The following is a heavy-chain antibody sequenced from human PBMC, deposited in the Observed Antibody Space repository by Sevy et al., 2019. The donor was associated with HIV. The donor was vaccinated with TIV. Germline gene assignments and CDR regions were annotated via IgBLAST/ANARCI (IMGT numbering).Heavy chain of an antibody. CDR1: GFTFNSYW. J-gene: IGHJ6*03. V-gene: IGHV3-7*03. CDR3: ARVAAGDYYYYMDV. Sequence: GGSLRLSCAASGFTFNSYWMTWVRQAPGKWLEWVANIKQDGSEKYYVDSVKGRFTISRDDAKNSLYLQMNSLRAEDTAVYYCARVAAGDYYYYMDVWGKGTTVTVSS. CDR2: IKQDGSEK. D-gene: IGHD4-17*01.